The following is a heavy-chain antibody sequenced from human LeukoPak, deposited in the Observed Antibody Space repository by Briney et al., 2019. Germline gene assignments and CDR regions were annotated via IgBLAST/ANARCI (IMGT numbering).Heavy chain of an antibody. CDR2: IKQDGSNK. J-gene: IGHJ4*02. V-gene: IGHV3-7*05. D-gene: IGHD3-3*01. CDR3: ARDVWTYYDSWSGYSDF. CDR1: GFIFSNNW. Sequence: PGGSLRLSCATSGFIFSNNWMSWVRQAPGKGLEWVANIKQDGSNKYYVDSVKGRFTISRDNAKNSLYLQMNSLRAEDTAIYFCARDVWTYYDSWSGYSDFWGQGTLVTVSS.